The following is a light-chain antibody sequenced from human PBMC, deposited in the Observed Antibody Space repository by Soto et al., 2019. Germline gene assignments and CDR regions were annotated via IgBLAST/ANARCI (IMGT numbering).Light chain of an antibody. J-gene: IGKJ1*01. CDR1: QSISSW. CDR2: DAS. V-gene: IGKV1-5*01. CDR3: QQYNSYST. Sequence: DIQMTQSTSTLSASVGDRVTITCRASQSISSWLAWYQQKPGKAPKLLIYDASSLESGVPSRFSGSGSGTEFTLTISSLQPDDFATYYCQQYNSYSTFGQGTKVAIK.